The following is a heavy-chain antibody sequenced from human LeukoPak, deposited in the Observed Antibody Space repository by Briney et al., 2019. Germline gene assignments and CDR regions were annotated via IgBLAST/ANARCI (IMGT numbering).Heavy chain of an antibody. V-gene: IGHV3-53*01. CDR2: IYSGGST. D-gene: IGHD1-1*01. CDR3: ARGPAGYN. Sequence: GGSLRLSCAASGFTVSSNHMSWVRQAPGKGLEWVSVIYSGGSTDYADSVKGRFTISRDILKNTLYLQMNSLRAEDTAVYYCARGPAGYNWGQGTLVTISS. CDR1: GFTVSSNH. J-gene: IGHJ4*02.